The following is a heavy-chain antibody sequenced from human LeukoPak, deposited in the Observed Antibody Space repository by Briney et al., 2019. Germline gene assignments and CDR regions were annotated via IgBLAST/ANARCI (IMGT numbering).Heavy chain of an antibody. V-gene: IGHV1-18*04. D-gene: IGHD2-2*02. CDR1: GYTFTSYY. Sequence: ASVKVSCKASGYTFTSYYMHWVRQSPGQGLEWMGWISAYNGNTNYAQKLQGRVTMTTDTSTSTAYMELRSLRSDDTAVYYCASQQSGAAIDYWGQGTLVTVSS. CDR2: ISAYNGNT. J-gene: IGHJ4*02. CDR3: ASQQSGAAIDY.